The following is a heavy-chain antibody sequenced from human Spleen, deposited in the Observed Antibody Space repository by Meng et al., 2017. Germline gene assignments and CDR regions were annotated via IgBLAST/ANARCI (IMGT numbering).Heavy chain of an antibody. Sequence: GGSLRLSCAASGFTFSIYEMNWVRQAPGKGLVWVSRINSDGSSTSYADPVKGRFTISRDNAKNTLYLRMNSLRAEGTAVYYCARDPPYYDFWSGYSTYYFDYWGRGTLVTVSS. CDR3: ARDPPYYDFWSGYSTYYFDY. V-gene: IGHV3-74*01. CDR1: GFTFSIYE. D-gene: IGHD3-3*01. J-gene: IGHJ4*02. CDR2: INSDGSST.